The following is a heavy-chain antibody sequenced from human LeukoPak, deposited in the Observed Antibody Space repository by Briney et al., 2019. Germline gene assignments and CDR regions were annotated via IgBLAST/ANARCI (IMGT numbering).Heavy chain of an antibody. D-gene: IGHD3-22*01. CDR2: ISGSGGST. CDR3: ATAAYYYDSSGYSPGDY. Sequence: GGSLRLSCAASGFTFSSYAMSWVRQAPGKGLEWVSAISGSGGSTYYADSVKGRFTISRDNSKNTLYLQMNSLGAEDTAVYYCATAAYYYDSSGYSPGDYWGQGTLVTVSS. V-gene: IGHV3-23*01. CDR1: GFTFSSYA. J-gene: IGHJ4*02.